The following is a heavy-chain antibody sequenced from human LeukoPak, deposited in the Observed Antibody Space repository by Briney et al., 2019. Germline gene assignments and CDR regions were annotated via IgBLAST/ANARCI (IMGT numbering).Heavy chain of an antibody. CDR2: INPNSGGT. CDR3: ARRKGSTKYYYYGMDV. CDR1: GYTFTGYY. J-gene: IGHJ6*02. Sequence: ASVKVSCKASGYTFTGYYMHWVRQAPGQGLEWMGWINPNSGGTNYAQKFQGRVTMTRDTSISTAYMELSRLRSDDTAVYYCARRKGSTKYYYYGMDVWGQGKTVTVSS. V-gene: IGHV1-2*02.